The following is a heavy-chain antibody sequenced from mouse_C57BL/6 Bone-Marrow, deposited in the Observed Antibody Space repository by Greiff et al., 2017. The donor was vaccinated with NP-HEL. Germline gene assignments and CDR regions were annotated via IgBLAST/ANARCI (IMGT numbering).Heavy chain of an antibody. Sequence: QVQLKQPGAELVMPGASVKLSCKASGYTFTSYWMHWVKQRPGQGLEWIGEIDPSDSYTNYNQKFKGKSTLTVDKSSSTAYMQLSSLTSEDSAVYYCARGRLWLRRGAWFAYWGQGTLVTVSA. D-gene: IGHD2-2*01. V-gene: IGHV1-69*01. CDR1: GYTFTSYW. CDR2: IDPSDSYT. J-gene: IGHJ3*01. CDR3: ARGRLWLRRGAWFAY.